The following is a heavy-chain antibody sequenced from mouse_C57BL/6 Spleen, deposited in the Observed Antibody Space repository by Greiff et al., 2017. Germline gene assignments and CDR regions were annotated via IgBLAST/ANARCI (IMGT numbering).Heavy chain of an antibody. CDR2: IDPNSGGT. CDR1: GYTFTSYW. D-gene: IGHD1-1*01. V-gene: IGHV1-72*01. CDR3: ASEDYYGSSPWFAY. Sequence: VQLQQPGAELVKPGASVKLSCKASGYTFTSYWMHWVKQRPGRGLEWIGRIDPNSGGTKYNEKFKSKATLTVDKPSSTAYMQLSSLTSEDSAVYYCASEDYYGSSPWFAYWGQGTLVTVSA. J-gene: IGHJ3*01.